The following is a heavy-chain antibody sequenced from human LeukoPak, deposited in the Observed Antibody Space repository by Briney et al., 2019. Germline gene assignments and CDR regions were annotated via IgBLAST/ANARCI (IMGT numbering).Heavy chain of an antibody. J-gene: IGHJ4*02. CDR2: GRVYNGNT. CDR3: ARDRGYYDSSGYYYFDY. V-gene: IGHV1-18*01. CDR1: GYTFTCCG. D-gene: IGHD3-22*01. Sequence: ASVTVSCKGSGYTFTCCGFSWMRQAHAQGKEWMGLGRVYNGNTNYAQKLQGRVTMTTDTSTSTAYMELRSLRSDDTAVYYCARDRGYYDSSGYYYFDYWGQGTLATVSS.